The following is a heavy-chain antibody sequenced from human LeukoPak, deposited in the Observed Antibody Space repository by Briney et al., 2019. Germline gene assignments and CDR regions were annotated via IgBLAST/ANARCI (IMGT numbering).Heavy chain of an antibody. J-gene: IGHJ4*02. V-gene: IGHV3-30*04. D-gene: IGHD3-3*01. CDR2: ISYDGSNK. CDR1: GFTFSSYA. Sequence: GRSLRLSCAASGFTFSSYAMHWVRQAPGKGLEWVAVISYDGSNKYYADSAKGRFTISRDNSKNTLYLQMNSLRAEDTAVYYCARGPPDYDFWSGYYDLDYWGQGTLVTVSS. CDR3: ARGPPDYDFWSGYYDLDY.